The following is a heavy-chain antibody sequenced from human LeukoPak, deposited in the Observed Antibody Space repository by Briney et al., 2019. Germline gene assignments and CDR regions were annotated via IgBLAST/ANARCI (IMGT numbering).Heavy chain of an antibody. CDR2: IYYSGST. Sequence: SETLSLTCTVSGGSISSGGYYWSWIRQHPGKGLEWIGYIYYSGSTYYNPSLKSRVTISVDTSKNQFSLKLSSVTAADTAVYYCARELEDRSSSIRFDPWGQGTLVTVSS. CDR3: ARELEDRSSSIRFDP. D-gene: IGHD6-13*01. J-gene: IGHJ5*02. V-gene: IGHV4-31*03. CDR1: GGSISSGGYY.